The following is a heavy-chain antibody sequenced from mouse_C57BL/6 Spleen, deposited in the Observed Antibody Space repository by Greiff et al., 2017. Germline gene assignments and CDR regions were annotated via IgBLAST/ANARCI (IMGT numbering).Heavy chain of an antibody. CDR1: GYTFTSYW. CDR2: IYPSDSET. D-gene: IGHD1-1*01. J-gene: IGHJ4*01. Sequence: QVQLQQPGAELVRPGSSVKLSCKASGYTFTSYWMDWVKQRPGQGLEWIGNIYPSDSETHYNQKFKDKATLTVDKSSSTAYMQLSSLTSEDSAVYYCARSRSRYAMDYWGQGTSVTVSS. V-gene: IGHV1-61*01. CDR3: ARSRSRYAMDY.